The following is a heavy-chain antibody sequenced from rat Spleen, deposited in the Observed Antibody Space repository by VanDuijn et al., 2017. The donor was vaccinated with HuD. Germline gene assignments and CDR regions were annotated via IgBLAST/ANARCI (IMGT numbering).Heavy chain of an antibody. CDR3: ARHRDNYGVMDP. J-gene: IGHJ4*01. CDR1: RFTFSDYY. D-gene: IGHD1-5*01. Sequence: EVQLVESDGGLVQPGRSLKLSCAASRFTFSDYYMAWVRQAPTKGLEWVATISYDGSSTYYRDSVKGRFTISRDNAKSTLYLQMDSLRSEDTATYYCARHRDNYGVMDPWGQGASVTVSS. V-gene: IGHV5-29*01. CDR2: ISYDGSST.